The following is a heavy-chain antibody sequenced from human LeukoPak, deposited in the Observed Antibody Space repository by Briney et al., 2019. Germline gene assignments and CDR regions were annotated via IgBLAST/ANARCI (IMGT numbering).Heavy chain of an antibody. CDR2: IIPILGIA. Sequence: AASVTVSFTASGGTFSSYAISWVRQAPGQGLEWMGRIIPILGIANYAQKFQGRVTITADKSTSTAYMELSSLRSEDTAVYYCASNPYGSAWYYYGMDVWGQGTTVTVSS. CDR3: ASNPYGSAWYYYGMDV. J-gene: IGHJ6*02. V-gene: IGHV1-69*04. CDR1: GGTFSSYA. D-gene: IGHD3-10*01.